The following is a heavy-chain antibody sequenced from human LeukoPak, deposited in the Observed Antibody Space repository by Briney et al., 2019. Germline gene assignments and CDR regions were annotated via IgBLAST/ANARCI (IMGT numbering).Heavy chain of an antibody. D-gene: IGHD4-17*01. CDR1: GFTFSNYG. Sequence: GGSLRLSCAASGFTFSNYGMNWVRQAPGKGLEWVSHIFGSGGAIYYADSVKGRFTISRDNAKNSLYLQVNSLRAEDTAVYYCARVGGDRVAYWGQGTLVTVSS. CDR3: ARVGGDRVAY. CDR2: IFGSGGAI. J-gene: IGHJ4*02. V-gene: IGHV3-48*03.